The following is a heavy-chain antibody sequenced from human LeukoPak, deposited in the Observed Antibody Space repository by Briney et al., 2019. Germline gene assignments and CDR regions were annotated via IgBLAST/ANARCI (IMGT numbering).Heavy chain of an antibody. CDR3: ARDVGYCSSTSCYWRTATNNWFDP. CDR2: IYYSGST. V-gene: IGHV4-59*01. Sequence: SETLSLTCTVSGGSTSSYYWSWIRQPPGKGLEWIGYIYYSGSTNHNPSLKSRVTISVDTSKNQFSLKLSSVTAADTAVYYCARDVGYCSSTSCYWRTATNNWFDPWGQGTLVTVSS. D-gene: IGHD2-2*01. CDR1: GGSTSSYY. J-gene: IGHJ5*02.